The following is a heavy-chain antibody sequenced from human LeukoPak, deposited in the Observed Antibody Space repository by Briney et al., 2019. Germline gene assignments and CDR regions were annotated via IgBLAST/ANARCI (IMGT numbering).Heavy chain of an antibody. CDR3: ASSEHLRYYFDY. CDR1: GGSISSYY. J-gene: IGHJ4*02. CDR2: IYTSGST. Sequence: SETLSLTCTVSGGSISSYYWSWIRQPPGKGLEWIGRIYTSGSTNYNPSLKSRVTISVDTSKNQFSLKLSSVTAADTAVYYCASSEHLRYYFDYWGQGTLVTVSS. D-gene: IGHD4-17*01. V-gene: IGHV4-4*08.